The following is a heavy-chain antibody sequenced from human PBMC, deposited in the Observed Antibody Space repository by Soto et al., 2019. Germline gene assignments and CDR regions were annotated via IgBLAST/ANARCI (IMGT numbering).Heavy chain of an antibody. CDR2: ISAGNGNT. D-gene: IGHD3-22*01. J-gene: IGHJ4*02. Sequence: ASVKVSCKASGYTFNSYDMHWVRQAPGQRLEWMGWISAGNGNTKYSQRFQGRVTITRDTSASTVYMELRSLRSEDTAVFYCARDRYASSHSLHNWGQENPFTISS. CDR3: ARDRYASSHSLHN. V-gene: IGHV1-3*01. CDR1: GYTFNSYD.